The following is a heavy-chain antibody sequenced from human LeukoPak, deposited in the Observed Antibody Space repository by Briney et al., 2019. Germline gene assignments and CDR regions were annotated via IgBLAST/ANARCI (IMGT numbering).Heavy chain of an antibody. J-gene: IGHJ5*02. D-gene: IGHD6-19*01. CDR1: GDSVSSNSAA. Sequence: SQTLSLTCAISGDSVSSNSAAWNWIRQSPSRGLEWLGRTYYRSKWYNDYAVSVKSRITINPDTSKNQFSLQLNSVTPEDTAVYYCAREGHSSGWYLSYWFDPWGQGTLVTVSS. CDR2: TYYRSKWYN. V-gene: IGHV6-1*01. CDR3: AREGHSSGWYLSYWFDP.